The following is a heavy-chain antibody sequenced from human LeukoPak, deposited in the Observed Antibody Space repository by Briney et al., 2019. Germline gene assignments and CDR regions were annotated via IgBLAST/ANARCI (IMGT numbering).Heavy chain of an antibody. CDR3: AKRDNSGYYFFDY. J-gene: IGHJ4*02. Sequence: GGSLRLSCAASGFTFSSYDMHWVRQAPGKGLEWVAVISFDGSNKYYANSVKGRFTISRDNSKNTLYLLMNSLRAENTAVYYCAKRDNSGYYFFDYWGQGTLVTVSS. CDR1: GFTFSSYD. D-gene: IGHD3-22*01. V-gene: IGHV3-30*18. CDR2: ISFDGSNK.